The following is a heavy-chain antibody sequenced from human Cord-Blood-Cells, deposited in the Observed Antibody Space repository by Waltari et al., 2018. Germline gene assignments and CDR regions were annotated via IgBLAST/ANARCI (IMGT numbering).Heavy chain of an antibody. Sequence: QVQLVQSGAEVTKPGSSVKVSCKASGGTFSSSALSWVRQAPGQGLEWMGGIIPIFGTANYAQKFQGRVTITADKSTSTAYMELSSLRSEDTAVYYCARGDFWSGYYANWYFDLWGRGTLVTVSS. D-gene: IGHD3-3*01. V-gene: IGHV1-69*06. J-gene: IGHJ2*01. CDR1: GGTFSSSA. CDR2: IIPIFGTA. CDR3: ARGDFWSGYYANWYFDL.